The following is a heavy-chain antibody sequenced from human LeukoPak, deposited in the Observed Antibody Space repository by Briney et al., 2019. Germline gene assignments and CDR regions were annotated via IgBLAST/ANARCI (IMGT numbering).Heavy chain of an antibody. CDR1: GYSIRSGYQ. CDR3: ARGGYGDAFDI. Sequence: PSETLSLTCSVSGYSIRSGYQWGWIRQAPGKGLEWIGSINYSGRTYDNPSLKSRVTISVDTSKNQFFLKLSSVTAADTAVYYCARGGYGDAFDIWGQGTMVTVSS. D-gene: IGHD5-12*01. CDR2: INYSGRT. J-gene: IGHJ3*02. V-gene: IGHV4-38-2*02.